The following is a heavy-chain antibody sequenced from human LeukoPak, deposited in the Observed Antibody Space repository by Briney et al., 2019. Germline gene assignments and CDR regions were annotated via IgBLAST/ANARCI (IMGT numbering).Heavy chain of an antibody. J-gene: IGHJ4*02. D-gene: IGHD3-22*01. Sequence: GGSLRLSCAASGFTFSSYAMHWVRQAPGKGLEWVAVISYDGSNKYYADSVKGRFTISRDNSKNTLYLQMNSLRAEDTAVYYCARDFGSGYYFDYRGQGTLVTVSS. CDR2: ISYDGSNK. V-gene: IGHV3-30*04. CDR3: ARDFGSGYYFDY. CDR1: GFTFSSYA.